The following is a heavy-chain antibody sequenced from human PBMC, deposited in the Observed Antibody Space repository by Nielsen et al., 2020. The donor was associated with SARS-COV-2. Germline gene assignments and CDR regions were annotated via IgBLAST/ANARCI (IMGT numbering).Heavy chain of an antibody. CDR2: ISYDGSNK. CDR1: GFTFSSYG. D-gene: IGHD3-9*01. V-gene: IGHV3-30*03. CDR3: AAPTTIFYFYGMDV. Sequence: GESLKISCAASGFTFSSYGMHWVRQAPGKGLEWVAVISYDGSNKYYADSVKGRFTISRDNSKNTLYLQMNSLRAEDTAVYYCAAPTTIFYFYGMDVWGQGTTVTVSS. J-gene: IGHJ6*02.